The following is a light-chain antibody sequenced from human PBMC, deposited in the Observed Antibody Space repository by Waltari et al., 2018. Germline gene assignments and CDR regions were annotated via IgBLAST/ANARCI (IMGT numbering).Light chain of an antibody. CDR2: EVD. Sequence: QSALTQPPSASGSPGQTVIIPCTGTSRHIGAYKYVPWYQQIPGRAPALIIYEVDRRPPGVPDRFSGSKSGNTASLTVSGLQTEDEGDYYCSSYAGSNKLIFGGVTKLTVL. CDR1: SRHIGAYKY. J-gene: IGLJ2*01. V-gene: IGLV2-8*01. CDR3: SSYAGSNKLI.